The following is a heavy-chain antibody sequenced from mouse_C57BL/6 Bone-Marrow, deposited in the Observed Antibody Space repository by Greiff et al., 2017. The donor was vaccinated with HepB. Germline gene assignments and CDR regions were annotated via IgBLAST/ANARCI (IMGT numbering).Heavy chain of an antibody. J-gene: IGHJ4*01. CDR3: ARDYYGSSSHAMDY. CDR2: ISDGGSYT. Sequence: EVHLVESGGGLVKPGGSLKLSCAASGFTFSSYAMSWVRQTPEKRLEWVATISDGGSYTYYPDNVKGRFTISRDNAKNNLYLQMSHLKSEDTAMYYCARDYYGSSSHAMDYWGQGTSVTVSS. V-gene: IGHV5-4*01. CDR1: GFTFSSYA. D-gene: IGHD1-1*01.